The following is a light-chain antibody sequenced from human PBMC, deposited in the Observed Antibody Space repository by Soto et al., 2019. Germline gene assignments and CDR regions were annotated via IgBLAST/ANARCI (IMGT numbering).Light chain of an antibody. Sequence: IVVKHSPAALSLSPGARATLSCRASQSVSSYLAWYQQKPGQAPRLLIYDASNRATGIPARFSGSGSGTDFTLTISSLEPEDFAVYYCQQRSNWPPITFGQGTRLE. J-gene: IGKJ5*01. CDR3: QQRSNWPPIT. CDR2: DAS. CDR1: QSVSSY. V-gene: IGKV3-11*01.